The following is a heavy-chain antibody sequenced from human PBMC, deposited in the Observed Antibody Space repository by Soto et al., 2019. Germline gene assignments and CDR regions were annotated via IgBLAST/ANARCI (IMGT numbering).Heavy chain of an antibody. CDR1: GFTFRGYA. CDR3: AKDQASGQGSFDS. Sequence: GGSLRLSCAASGFTFRGYALGWVRPAPGKGLEWVPAISGSEGSTYYADSVKGRFTISRDNSKHTLYLQMNSLRAEDTAVYYCAKDQASGQGSFDSWGQGTLVTVSS. V-gene: IGHV3-23*01. J-gene: IGHJ4*02. CDR2: ISGSEGST.